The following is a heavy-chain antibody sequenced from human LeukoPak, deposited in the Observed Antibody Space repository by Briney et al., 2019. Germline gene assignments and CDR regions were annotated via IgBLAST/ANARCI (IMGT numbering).Heavy chain of an antibody. CDR2: IKQDGSEK. CDR1: GFTFSSYW. CDR3: ASFLCSGGSCSY. D-gene: IGHD2-15*01. J-gene: IGHJ4*02. Sequence: GGSLRLSCAASGFTFSSYWTSWVRQAPGKGLEWVANIKQDGSEKYYVDSVKGRFTISRDNAKNSLYLQMNSLRAEDTAVYYCASFLCSGGSCSYWGQGTLVTVSS. V-gene: IGHV3-7*01.